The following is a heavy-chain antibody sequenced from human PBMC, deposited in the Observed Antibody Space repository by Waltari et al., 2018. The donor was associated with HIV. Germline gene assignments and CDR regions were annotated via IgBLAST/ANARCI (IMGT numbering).Heavy chain of an antibody. D-gene: IGHD3-22*01. Sequence: EVQLVESGGGLVQPGVSLKLSCAASGFTSSRFFLLAVLQAPGKGMEWVSYISSSSSTIDYADSVKGRFTISRDNAKNSLYLQMNSLRAEDTAVYYCANMGGYYYDSSGYYYDFDYWGQGTLVTVSS. CDR2: ISSSSSTI. J-gene: IGHJ4*02. CDR3: ANMGGYYYDSSGYYYDFDY. CDR1: GFTSSRFF. V-gene: IGHV3-48*01.